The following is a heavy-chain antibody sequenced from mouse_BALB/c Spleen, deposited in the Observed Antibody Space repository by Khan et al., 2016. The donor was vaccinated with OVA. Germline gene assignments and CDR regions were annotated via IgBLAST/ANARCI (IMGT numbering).Heavy chain of an antibody. CDR2: INTYTGEP. CDR1: GYTFTNYG. V-gene: IGHV9-3-1*01. Sequence: QIQLVPSGPELKKPGETVKISCKASGYTFTNYGMNWVKQAPGKGLKWMGWINTYTGEPTYADDFTGRFAFSLETSARSAYLQINKPKNGETATYFCASGGYWYFDVWGAVTTVTVSA. J-gene: IGHJ1*01. CDR3: ASGGYWYFDV. D-gene: IGHD1-1*02.